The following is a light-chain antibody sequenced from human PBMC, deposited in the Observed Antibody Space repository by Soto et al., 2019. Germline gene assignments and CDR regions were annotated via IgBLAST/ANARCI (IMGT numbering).Light chain of an antibody. J-gene: IGLJ1*01. CDR1: SSNIGAGYD. V-gene: IGLV1-40*01. CDR3: HSYDSTLSARYV. CDR2: TNI. Sequence: QSVLTQPPSVSGAPGQRVTISCTGSSSNIGAGYDVHWYQQRPGAAPKLLISTNINRPSGVPDRFSGSKSGTSASLALTGLQADDAGDYYCHSYDSTLSARYVFGTGTKVTVL.